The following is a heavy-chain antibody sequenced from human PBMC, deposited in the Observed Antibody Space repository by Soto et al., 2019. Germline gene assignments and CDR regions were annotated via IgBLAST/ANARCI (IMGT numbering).Heavy chain of an antibody. CDR2: ISSSSSYI. D-gene: IGHD6-19*01. J-gene: IGHJ2*01. Sequence: GTLRRACSASGRTFSSYSRNWVRQAPGKGLEWVSSISSSSSYIYYADSVKGRFTISRDNAKNSLYLQMNSLRAEDTAVYYCARVGSSGWYEAWYFDLWGRGTLVTVYS. V-gene: IGHV3-21*01. CDR1: GRTFSSYS. CDR3: ARVGSSGWYEAWYFDL.